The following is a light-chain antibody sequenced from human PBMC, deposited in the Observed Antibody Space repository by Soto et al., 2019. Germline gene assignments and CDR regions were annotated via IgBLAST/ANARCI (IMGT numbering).Light chain of an antibody. V-gene: IGLV2-14*01. CDR2: EVS. J-gene: IGLJ1*01. CDR3: SSYTSSSTEV. CDR1: SSDVGGYNY. Sequence: QSVLTQPASVSGSPGQSITISCTGTSSDVGGYNYVSWYQQHPGKAPKLMIYEVSNRPSGVSSRFSGSKSGNTASPTISGLQAEDEADYYCSSYTSSSTEVFGTGTKLTVL.